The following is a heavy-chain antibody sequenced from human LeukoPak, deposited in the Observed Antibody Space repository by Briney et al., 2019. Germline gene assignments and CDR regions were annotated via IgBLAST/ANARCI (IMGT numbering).Heavy chain of an antibody. V-gene: IGHV3-13*01. J-gene: IGHJ6*02. CDR2: ISSAGDT. CDR3: ARYCSSSGCYSSGLSHGLDV. CDR1: GFTFSSYD. Sequence: GGSLRLSCAASGFTFSSYDIHWVRQATGKGLEWVSSISSAGDTYYLGSVKGRFTISRENAKNFLYLQMNNLRAEDTAVYYCARYCSSSGCYSSGLSHGLDVWGQGTTVTVSS. D-gene: IGHD2-2*01.